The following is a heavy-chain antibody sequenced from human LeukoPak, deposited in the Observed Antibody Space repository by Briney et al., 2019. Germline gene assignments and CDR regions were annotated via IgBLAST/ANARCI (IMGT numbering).Heavy chain of an antibody. CDR1: AGSISSSY. V-gene: IGHV4-59*01. D-gene: IGHD6-19*01. CDR2: SDNSGST. Sequence: SETLSLTCPVSAGSISSSYWSWIRQPPGKGLEWLGNSDNSGSTNYNPCLNSRVTISVDTSKNKFSMKLSSETAADYSVYNCATSESSGWYHFDYWGQGTLVTVSS. CDR3: ATSESSGWYHFDY. J-gene: IGHJ4*02.